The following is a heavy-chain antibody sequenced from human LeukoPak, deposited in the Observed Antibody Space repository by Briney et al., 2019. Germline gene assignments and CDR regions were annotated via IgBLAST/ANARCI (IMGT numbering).Heavy chain of an antibody. CDR3: AGTLGGYCSGGSCHKDYYYGMDV. CDR2: IYYSGST. Sequence: SSETLSLTCTVSGGSVSSGSYYWSWIRQPPGTGLEWIGYIYYSGSTNYNPSLKSRVTISVDTSTNQFSLKLSSVTAADTAVYYCAGTLGGYCSGGSCHKDYYYGMDVWGKGTTVTVSS. V-gene: IGHV4-61*01. D-gene: IGHD2-15*01. CDR1: GGSVSSGSYY. J-gene: IGHJ6*04.